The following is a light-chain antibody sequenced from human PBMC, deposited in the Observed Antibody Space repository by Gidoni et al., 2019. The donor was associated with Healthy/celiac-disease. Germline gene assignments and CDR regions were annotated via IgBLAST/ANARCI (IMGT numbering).Light chain of an antibody. J-gene: IGKJ3*01. V-gene: IGKV1-9*01. CDR2: AAS. CDR3: QQLSSSPLT. CDR1: QGISSY. Sequence: DIQLTQSPSFLSASVGDRVTITCRASQGISSYLAWYQQKPGKAPKLLIYAASTLQGGVPSRFSGSGSGTEFTLTISSQQPEDFATYSCQQLSSSPLTFXPXTKVDIK.